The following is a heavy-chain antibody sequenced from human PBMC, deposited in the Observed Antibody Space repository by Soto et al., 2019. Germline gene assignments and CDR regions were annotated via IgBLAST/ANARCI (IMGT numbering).Heavy chain of an antibody. CDR1: GYTFTSYY. CDR2: INPSGGST. V-gene: IGHV1-46*03. D-gene: IGHD6-6*01. J-gene: IGHJ4*02. Sequence: QVQLVQSGAEVKKPGASVKVSCTASGYTFTSYYMHWVRQAPGQGLEWMGIINPSGGSTNYAQKFEGRVTMTRDTSTSTVYMELSSLRSEDTAVYYCARVSHEYSSSWSFDYRGQGTLVTVSS. CDR3: ARVSHEYSSSWSFDY.